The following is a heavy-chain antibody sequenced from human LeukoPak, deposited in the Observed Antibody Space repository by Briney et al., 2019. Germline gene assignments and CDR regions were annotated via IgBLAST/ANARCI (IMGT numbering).Heavy chain of an antibody. CDR2: IYYSGST. CDR1: GGSFSGYY. V-gene: IGHV4-31*11. D-gene: IGHD6-13*01. CDR3: ARDFGAAAGYNWFDP. J-gene: IGHJ5*02. Sequence: SETLSLTCAVYGGSFSGYYWSWIRQHPGKGLEWIGYIYYSGSTYYNPSLKSRVTISVDTSKNQFSLKLSSVTAADTAVYYCARDFGAAAGYNWFDPWGQGTLVTVSS.